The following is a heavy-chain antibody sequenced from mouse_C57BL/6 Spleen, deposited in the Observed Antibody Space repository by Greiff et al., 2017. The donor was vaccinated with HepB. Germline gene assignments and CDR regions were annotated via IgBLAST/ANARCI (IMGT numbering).Heavy chain of an antibody. J-gene: IGHJ4*01. D-gene: IGHD1-1*01. Sequence: EVKLQESGGGLVKPGGSLKLSCAASGFTFSSYAMSWVRQTPEKRLEWVATISDGGSYTYYPDNVKGRFTISRDNAKNNLYLQMSHLKSEDTAMYYCARDRFITTVVATRGAMDYWGQGTSVTVSS. CDR3: ARDRFITTVVATRGAMDY. CDR2: ISDGGSYT. V-gene: IGHV5-4*01. CDR1: GFTFSSYA.